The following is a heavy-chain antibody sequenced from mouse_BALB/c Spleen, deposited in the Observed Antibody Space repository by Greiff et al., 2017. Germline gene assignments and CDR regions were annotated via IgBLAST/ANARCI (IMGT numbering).Heavy chain of an antibody. Sequence: VQLQQSGAELVRPGVSVKISCKGSGYTFTDYAMHWVKQSHAKSLEWIGVISTYYGNTNYNQKFKGKATMTVDKSSSTAYMELARLTSEDSAIYYCARGLRGWYFDVWGAGTTVTVSS. D-gene: IGHD3-1*01. CDR1: GYTFTDYA. CDR2: ISTYYGNT. CDR3: ARGLRGWYFDV. J-gene: IGHJ1*01. V-gene: IGHV1S137*01.